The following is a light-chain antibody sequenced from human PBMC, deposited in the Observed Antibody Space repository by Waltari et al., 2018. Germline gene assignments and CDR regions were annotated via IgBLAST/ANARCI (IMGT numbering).Light chain of an antibody. CDR2: AAS. CDR1: QGISND. CDR3: QKYNSAPHT. Sequence: DIQMTQSPSSLSASVGDRVTITLRASQGISNDLALYQQKPGKVPKLLLYAASTLQSGVPSRFSGSGSGTDFTLTITSLQPEDVATYYCQKYNSAPHTFGPGTKVDIK. J-gene: IGKJ3*01. V-gene: IGKV1-27*01.